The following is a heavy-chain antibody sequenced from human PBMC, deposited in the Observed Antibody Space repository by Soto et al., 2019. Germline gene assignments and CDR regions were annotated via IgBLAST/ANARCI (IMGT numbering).Heavy chain of an antibody. CDR3: ARTPNYDSSGYYYAPLGMDV. CDR1: GYTFTSYA. Sequence: ASVKVSCKASGYTFTSYAMHWVRQAPGQRREWMGGIIPIFGTANYAQKFQGRVTITADESTSTAYMELSSLRSEDTAVYYCARTPNYDSSGYYYAPLGMDVWGQGTTVTVSS. CDR2: IIPIFGTA. J-gene: IGHJ6*02. D-gene: IGHD3-22*01. V-gene: IGHV1-69*13.